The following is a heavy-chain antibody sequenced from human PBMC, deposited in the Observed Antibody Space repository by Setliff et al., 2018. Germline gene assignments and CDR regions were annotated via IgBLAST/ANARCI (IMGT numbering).Heavy chain of an antibody. J-gene: IGHJ4*02. CDR3: ARESTAKNFWGEYSDY. D-gene: IGHD3-3*01. CDR2: INPSGGST. Sequence: GASVKVSCKASGYTSTSYYMHWVRQAPGQGLEWMGVINPSGGSTTYAQRFQGRVTMTRDTSTSTVYMYLSSLRSEDTAVYYCARESTAKNFWGEYSDYWGQGTLVTVSS. V-gene: IGHV1-46*01. CDR1: GYTSTSYY.